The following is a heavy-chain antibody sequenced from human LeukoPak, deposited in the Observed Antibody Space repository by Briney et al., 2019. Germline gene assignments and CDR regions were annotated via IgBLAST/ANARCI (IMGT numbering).Heavy chain of an antibody. CDR2: ISSSGSTI. V-gene: IGHV3-48*04. Sequence: GGSLRLSCAASGFTFSSYSMNWVRQAPGKGLEWVSYISSSGSTIYYADSVKGRFTISRDNAKNSLYLQMNSLRAEDTAVYYCVPAIVGATFWGQGTLVTVSS. CDR1: GFTFSSYS. CDR3: VPAIVGATF. D-gene: IGHD1-26*01. J-gene: IGHJ4*02.